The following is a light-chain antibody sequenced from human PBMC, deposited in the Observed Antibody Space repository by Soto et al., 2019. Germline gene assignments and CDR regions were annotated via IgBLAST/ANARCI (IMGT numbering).Light chain of an antibody. CDR3: QQYGSSPPGVII. Sequence: EIVLTQSPGTLSLSPGERATLSCRASQSVSSSYLAWYQQKPGQAPRLLIYGASSSATGIPDRFSGSGSGTDFTLTISRLEPEDFAVYYCQQYGSSPPGVIILGQGTRLEIK. CDR2: GAS. J-gene: IGKJ5*01. V-gene: IGKV3-20*01. CDR1: QSVSSSY.